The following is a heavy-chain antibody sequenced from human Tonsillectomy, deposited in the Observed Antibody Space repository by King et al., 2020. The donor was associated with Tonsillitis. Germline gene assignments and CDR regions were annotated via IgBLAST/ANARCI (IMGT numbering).Heavy chain of an antibody. CDR1: GGSITSITW. V-gene: IGHV4-4*02. J-gene: IGHJ6*03. Sequence: LQLQESGPGLVKPSETLSLTCAVSGGSITSITWWSCFRHPPGKGLEWIGEIYHTRSTNYIPSPKSRVTISVNKSKNQFSLTLTSVTAADTAVYYCASSYSSSWYYGTPDYYSDNYFDVWGKGTTVTVSS. CDR2: IYHTRST. CDR3: ASSYSSSWYYGTPDYYSDNYFDV. D-gene: IGHD6-13*01.